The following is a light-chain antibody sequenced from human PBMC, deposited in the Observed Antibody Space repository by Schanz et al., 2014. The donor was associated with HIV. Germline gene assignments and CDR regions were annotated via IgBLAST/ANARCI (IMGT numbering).Light chain of an antibody. CDR3: QQYNSRT. V-gene: IGKV1-9*01. CDR2: AAS. Sequence: IQLTQSPSSLSASVGDRVTITCRASQGISSYLAWYQQKPGKAPKLLIYAASTLQSGVPSRFSGSGSGTEFTLTVSSLQPDDFATYYCQQYNSRTFGQGTKVEIK. J-gene: IGKJ1*01. CDR1: QGISSY.